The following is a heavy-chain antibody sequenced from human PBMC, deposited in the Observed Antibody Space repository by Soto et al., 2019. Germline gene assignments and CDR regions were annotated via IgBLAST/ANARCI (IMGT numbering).Heavy chain of an antibody. J-gene: IGHJ6*02. CDR2: ISGSGGST. D-gene: IGHD5-12*01. CDR1: GFTFSSYA. Sequence: GGSLRLSCAASGFTFSSYAMSWVRQAPGKGLEWVSAISGSGGSTYYADSVKGRFTISRDNSKNTLYLQMNSLRAEDTAVYYCAKDLYSGNSDYYYYYGMDVWGQGTTVTVSS. V-gene: IGHV3-23*01. CDR3: AKDLYSGNSDYYYYYGMDV.